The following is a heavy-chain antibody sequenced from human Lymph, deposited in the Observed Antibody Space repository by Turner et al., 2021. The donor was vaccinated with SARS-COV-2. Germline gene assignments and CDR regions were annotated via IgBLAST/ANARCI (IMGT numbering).Heavy chain of an antibody. J-gene: IGHJ4*02. CDR1: GASISNYY. CDR2: IYYSGIT. CDR3: ARGFDY. Sequence: QVQLQESGPGLVKPSETLSLTCTVSGASISNYYWSWIRQPPGKGLEWIGYIYYSGITNYNPSLKSRVTISVDTSKNQFSLKLSSVTAADTAVYYCARGFDYWGQGTLVTVSS. V-gene: IGHV4-59*01.